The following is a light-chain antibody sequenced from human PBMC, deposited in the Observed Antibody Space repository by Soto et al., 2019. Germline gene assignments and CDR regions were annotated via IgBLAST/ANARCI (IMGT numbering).Light chain of an antibody. CDR3: QQYGTSPLT. J-gene: IGKJ4*01. Sequence: DIVLTQSPGTLSLSPGERATLSCRASQSVSSSYLAWYQQKPGQAPRLLIYGASSRATGIPDRFSGSGSGTDFTLTISRLGPEDFALYYCQQYGTSPLTFGGGTKVDIK. CDR1: QSVSSSY. CDR2: GAS. V-gene: IGKV3-20*01.